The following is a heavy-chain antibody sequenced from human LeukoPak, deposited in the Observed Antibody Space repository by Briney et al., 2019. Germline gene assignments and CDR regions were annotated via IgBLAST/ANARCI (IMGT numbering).Heavy chain of an antibody. D-gene: IGHD1-1*01. Sequence: GGSLRLSCAASGFTFSSYSMNWVRQAPGKGLEWVSYISSSSSTIYYADSVKGRFTISRDNAKNSLYLQMNSLRAEDTAVYYCARKDSTKRTIYYSYYMDVWGKGTTVTVSS. CDR3: ARKDSTKRTIYYSYYMDV. J-gene: IGHJ6*03. CDR1: GFTFSSYS. V-gene: IGHV3-48*04. CDR2: ISSSSSTI.